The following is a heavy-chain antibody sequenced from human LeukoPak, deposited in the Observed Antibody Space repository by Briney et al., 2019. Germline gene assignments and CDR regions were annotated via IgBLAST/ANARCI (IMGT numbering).Heavy chain of an antibody. CDR2: ISGSGGST. Sequence: GGSLRLSCAASGFTFSSYAMSWVRQAPGKGLEWVSAISGSGGSTYYADSAKGRFTISRDNSKNTLYLQMNSLRAEDTAVYYCAKDETGYSSGWPLVGFDYWGQGTLVTVSS. CDR3: AKDETGYSSGWPLVGFDY. J-gene: IGHJ4*02. CDR1: GFTFSSYA. V-gene: IGHV3-23*01. D-gene: IGHD6-19*01.